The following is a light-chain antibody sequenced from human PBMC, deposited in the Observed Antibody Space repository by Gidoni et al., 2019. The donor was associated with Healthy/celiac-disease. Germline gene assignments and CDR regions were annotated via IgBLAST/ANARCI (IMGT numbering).Light chain of an antibody. CDR1: QGISNY. Sequence: DIQMTQSPSALSASVVDSVTSTCRASQGISNYLAWYHQKPGKVPKLLIYAASTLQSGVPSRFSSSGSGTDFTLTISSLQPEDVATYYCQKYNSALLTFGGGTKVEIK. CDR3: QKYNSALLT. V-gene: IGKV1-27*01. J-gene: IGKJ4*01. CDR2: AAS.